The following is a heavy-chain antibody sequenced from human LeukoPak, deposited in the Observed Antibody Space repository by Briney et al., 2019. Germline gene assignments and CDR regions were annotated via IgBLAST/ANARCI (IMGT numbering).Heavy chain of an antibody. D-gene: IGHD3-16*01. CDR2: ISASGDTT. CDR3: AKAGKKRGGGDFDY. V-gene: IGHV3-23*01. Sequence: GSLRLSCAASGFTFSSYGMHWVRRTPGKGLEWVSAISASGDTTYYADSVKGRFTISRDNSRNTLFLQMNSLRAEDTAVYYCAKAGKKRGGGDFDYWGQGTLVTVSS. CDR1: GFTFSSYG. J-gene: IGHJ4*02.